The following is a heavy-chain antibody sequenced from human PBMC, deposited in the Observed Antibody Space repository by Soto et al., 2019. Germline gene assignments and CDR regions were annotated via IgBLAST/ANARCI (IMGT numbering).Heavy chain of an antibody. CDR1: GFTFSNYG. CDR2: IWYHGGNT. CDR3: TRDIRSRYFAS. Sequence: QVQMVESGGGVVQPGGSLRLSCAASGFTFSNYGMHWVRQAPGRGLEWVAVIWYHGGNTYYADSVKGRFTISRDNSRNTLSLHMNSLRAEDTAVCFCTRDIRSRYFASWGQGALVTVSS. D-gene: IGHD6-19*01. J-gene: IGHJ4*02. V-gene: IGHV3-33*01.